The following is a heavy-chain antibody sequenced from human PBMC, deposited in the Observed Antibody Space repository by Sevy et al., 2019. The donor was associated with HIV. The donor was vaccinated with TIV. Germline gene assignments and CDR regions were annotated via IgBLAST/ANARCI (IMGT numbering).Heavy chain of an antibody. CDR3: SLSPPVVVVPGAPSWFDP. CDR2: INESGIT. D-gene: IGHD2-2*01. V-gene: IGHV4-34*01. CDR1: DGSFSGYY. J-gene: IGHJ5*02. Sequence: SETLSLTCAVHDGSFSGYYWNWIRQLPGKGLEWIGEINESGITYYNPSLKSRVTISVDTSKKQFSLKLNSVTAANTALNFWSLSPPVVVVPGAPSWFDPWGQGTLVTVSS.